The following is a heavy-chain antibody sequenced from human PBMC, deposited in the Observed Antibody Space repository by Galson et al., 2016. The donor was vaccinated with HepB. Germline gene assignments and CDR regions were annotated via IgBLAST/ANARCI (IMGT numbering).Heavy chain of an antibody. J-gene: IGHJ5*02. Sequence: SETLSLTCSLSRASISSNVYYWAWIRQPAGKGLEWIGSVYYSGDPYYNPSLKPRVTISVDTSRDQFPLRLTSVTAADTAVYYCARQGSSSAFDVWGLGTLVTVSS. CDR2: VYYSGDP. V-gene: IGHV4-39*01. CDR3: ARQGSSSAFDV. D-gene: IGHD6-25*01. CDR1: RASISSNVYY.